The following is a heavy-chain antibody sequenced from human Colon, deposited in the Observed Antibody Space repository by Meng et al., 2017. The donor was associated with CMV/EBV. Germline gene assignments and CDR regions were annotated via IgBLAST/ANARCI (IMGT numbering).Heavy chain of an antibody. CDR3: ARERTGRVDP. D-gene: IGHD1-1*01. J-gene: IGHJ5*02. CDR2: IYYSAST. V-gene: IGHV4-59*01. Sequence: SETLSLTCTVSGGSISSYYWSWIRQPPGKGLEWIGYIYYSASTNYNPSLKSRVTISVDTSKNQFSLKLSSVTAADTAVYYCARERTGRVDPWGQGTLVTVSS. CDR1: GGSISSYY.